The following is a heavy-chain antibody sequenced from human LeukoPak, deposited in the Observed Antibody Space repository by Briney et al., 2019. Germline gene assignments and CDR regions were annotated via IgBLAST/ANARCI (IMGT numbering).Heavy chain of an antibody. CDR3: ARGSRGYSGYDRGTFDY. Sequence: SETLSLTCTVSGGSISSGGYYWSWIRQHPGKGLEWIGYIYYSGSTYYNPSLKSRVTISVDTSKNQFSLKLSSVTAADTAVYYCARGSRGYSGYDRGTFDYWGQGTLVTVSS. D-gene: IGHD5-12*01. CDR1: GGSISSGGYY. CDR2: IYYSGST. V-gene: IGHV4-31*03. J-gene: IGHJ4*02.